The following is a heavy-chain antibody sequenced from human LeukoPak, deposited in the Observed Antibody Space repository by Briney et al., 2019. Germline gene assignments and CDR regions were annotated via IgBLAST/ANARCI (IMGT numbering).Heavy chain of an antibody. J-gene: IGHJ3*02. V-gene: IGHV4-30-4*08. D-gene: IGHD6-13*01. CDR2: IHYSGAA. CDR1: GGPISNDNYS. CDR3: ASEVIVASDSDGFDI. Sequence: SETLSLTCNVSGGPISNDNYSWSWIRQPPGKGLEWIAYIHYSGAAYYNPSLKSRATMSVDTSKNQFSLKMSSVTAADTALYYCASEVIVASDSDGFDIWGRGTMVTVSS.